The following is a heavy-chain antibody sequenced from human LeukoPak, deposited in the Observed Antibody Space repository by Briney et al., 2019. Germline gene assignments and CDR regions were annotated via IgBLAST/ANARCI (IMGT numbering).Heavy chain of an antibody. CDR2: ISWNSGSI. CDR3: AKGGYSGYDWNYGGFDY. J-gene: IGHJ4*02. CDR1: GFTFDDYA. Sequence: GGSLRLSCAASGFTFDDYAMHWVRQAPGKGLEWVSGISWNSGSIGYADSVKGRFTISRDNAKNSLYLQMNSLRAEDTALYYCAKGGYSGYDWNYGGFDYWGQGTLVTVSS. D-gene: IGHD5-12*01. V-gene: IGHV3-9*01.